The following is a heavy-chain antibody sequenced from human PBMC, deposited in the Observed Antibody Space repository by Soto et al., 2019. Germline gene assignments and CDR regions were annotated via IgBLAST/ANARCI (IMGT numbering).Heavy chain of an antibody. J-gene: IGHJ4*02. CDR1: GGSITSSNYY. CDR2: IYYSGTT. CDR3: ARLVPAATYYFDY. D-gene: IGHD2-2*01. Sequence: QLQLQESGPGLVKPSETLSLTCTVSGGSITSSNYYWGWIRQPPGKGLEWIGIIYYSGTTYYNPSLKSRVTISVDTSKNQFSLKLSSVTAADTAVYYCARLVPAATYYFDYWGQGTLVTVSS. V-gene: IGHV4-39*01.